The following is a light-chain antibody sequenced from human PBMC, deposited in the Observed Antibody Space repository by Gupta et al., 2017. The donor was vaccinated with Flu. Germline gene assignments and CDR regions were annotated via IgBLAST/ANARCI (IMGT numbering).Light chain of an antibody. V-gene: IGKV3-15*01. Sequence: ELLMTPSPATLSVSAGERATLSCRASQSVTINLAWYQQKPGQAPRLLIYAASTRATGVPARFSGSGSGTEFTLTISSLQSEDFAVYYCQQYNYWPPYTFGPGTKVEIK. J-gene: IGKJ2*01. CDR2: AAS. CDR3: QQYNYWPPYT. CDR1: QSVTIN.